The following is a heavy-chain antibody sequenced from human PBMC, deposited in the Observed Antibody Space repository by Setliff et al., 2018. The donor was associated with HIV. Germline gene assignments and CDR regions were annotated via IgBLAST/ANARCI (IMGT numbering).Heavy chain of an antibody. CDR2: ISAYNGNT. Sequence: ASVKVSCKASGYIFTSYGISWVRQAPGQGLEWMGWISAYNGNTNYAQKFQGRVSMTIDTSTSTAYMGLGSLRPDDTAVYFCARDPSSGIYYDSSGQYFQNWGQGTLVTVSS. J-gene: IGHJ1*01. V-gene: IGHV1-18*01. CDR3: ARDPSSGIYYDSSGQYFQN. D-gene: IGHD3-22*01. CDR1: GYIFTSYG.